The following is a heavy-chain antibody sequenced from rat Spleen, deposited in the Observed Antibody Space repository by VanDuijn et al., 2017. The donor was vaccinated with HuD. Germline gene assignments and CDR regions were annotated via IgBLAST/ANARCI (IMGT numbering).Heavy chain of an antibody. V-gene: IGHV2S12*01. CDR2: ISGGGRT. CDR3: AGSSGYDVMDA. Sequence: QVHLKESGPGLVQSSQTLSLTCTVSGFSLTSNGVSWVRQPPGEGLEWIAAISGGGRTYYNSFFKSRLSISRDTSKSQVFLKMNSLQTEDIATYYCAGSSGYDVMDAWGQGASVTVSS. J-gene: IGHJ4*01. CDR1: GFSLTSNG. D-gene: IGHD4-3*01.